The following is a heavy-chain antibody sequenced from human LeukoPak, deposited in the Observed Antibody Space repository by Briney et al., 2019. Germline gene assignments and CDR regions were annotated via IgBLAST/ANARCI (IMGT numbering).Heavy chain of an antibody. CDR3: ARVPRGSGYSFD. CDR2: ISSSGSTI. J-gene: IGHJ4*02. V-gene: IGHV3-48*03. CDR1: GFTFSSYE. Sequence: GGSLRLSCAASGFTFSSYEMNWVRQAPGKGLEWVSYISSSGSTIYYADSVKGRFTISRDDAKNSLYLQMNSLRAEDTAVYYCARVPRGSGYSFDWGQGTLVTVSS. D-gene: IGHD6-13*01.